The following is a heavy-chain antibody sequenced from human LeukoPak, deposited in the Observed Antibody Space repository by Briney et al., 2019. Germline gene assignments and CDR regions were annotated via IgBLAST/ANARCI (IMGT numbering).Heavy chain of an antibody. CDR3: AIDDMWAFDV. Sequence: GGSLRLSCAASGFIFSHYWMSWLRQAPGKGLEWVANIKPDGTEKYYVDSVKGRFTISRDNAKNSLYLLMDSLRAEDTAAYYCAIDDMWAFDVWGQGTMVTVSS. J-gene: IGHJ3*01. CDR2: IKPDGTEK. CDR1: GFIFSHYW. V-gene: IGHV3-7*01. D-gene: IGHD2-15*01.